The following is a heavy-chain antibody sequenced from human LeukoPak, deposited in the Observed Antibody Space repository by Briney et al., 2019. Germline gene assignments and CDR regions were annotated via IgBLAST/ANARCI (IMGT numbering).Heavy chain of an antibody. D-gene: IGHD3-10*01. CDR2: INYSGRT. CDR1: GGSFSGYY. J-gene: IGHJ1*01. Sequence: SETLSLTCAVYGGSFSGYYWSWSRQTPGKGLEWIGEINYSGRTNYNPSLKSRVTISVDTSKDQFSLKLSSVTAADTAVYYCASGPNRALIWGQGTLVTVSS. V-gene: IGHV4-34*01. CDR3: ASGPNRALI.